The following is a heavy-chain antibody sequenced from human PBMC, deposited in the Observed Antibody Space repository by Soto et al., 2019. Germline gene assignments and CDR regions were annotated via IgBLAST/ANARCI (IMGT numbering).Heavy chain of an antibody. Sequence: QITLKESGPTLVKPTQTLTLTCTFSGFSLSTSGVGVGWIRQPPGKALEWLALIYWVYDKRYSPSLKSRLTNTKDTSTNHVVLTMTNMDPVDTATYYCAHTYSRYALWGMDVWGQGTTVTVSS. D-gene: IGHD2-15*01. J-gene: IGHJ6*02. V-gene: IGHV2-5*02. CDR1: GFSLSTSGVG. CDR3: AHTYSRYALWGMDV. CDR2: IYWVYDK.